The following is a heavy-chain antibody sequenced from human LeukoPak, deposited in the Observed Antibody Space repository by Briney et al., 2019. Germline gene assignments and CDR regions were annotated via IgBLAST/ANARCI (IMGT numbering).Heavy chain of an antibody. CDR2: IIPILNIA. CDR1: GGTFSSYS. CDR3: ARETASQPLRIDY. J-gene: IGHJ4*02. D-gene: IGHD2-2*01. Sequence: SVKVSCKASGGTFSSYSISWVRQAPGQGLEWMGRIIPILNIADYAQNFQGRVTITADRSTTTAYMELSSLRSEDTAVYCCARETASQPLRIDYWGQGTLVTVSS. V-gene: IGHV1-69*04.